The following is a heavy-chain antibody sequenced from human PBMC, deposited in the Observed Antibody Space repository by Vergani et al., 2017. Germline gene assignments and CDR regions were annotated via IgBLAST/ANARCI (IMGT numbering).Heavy chain of an antibody. J-gene: IGHJ4*02. D-gene: IGHD1-26*01. CDR2: IYHSGRT. V-gene: IGHV4-38-2*02. Sequence: QVQLQESGPGLVKPSETLSLICTVSDFSITSGDYWGWIRQPPGMGLEWIGSIYHSGRTYYNPSLRSRLTISVDTSKNQFSLTLRSVTAADTAVYHCGSLDGSLRENWGQGTLVTVSS. CDR1: DFSITSGDY. CDR3: GSLDGSLREN.